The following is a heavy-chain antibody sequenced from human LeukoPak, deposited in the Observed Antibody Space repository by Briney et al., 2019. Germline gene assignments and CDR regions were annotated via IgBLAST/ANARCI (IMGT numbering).Heavy chain of an antibody. J-gene: IGHJ5*02. CDR1: GGSFSGYY. V-gene: IGHV4-34*01. CDR3: ARGRNTRNYYDSSGSFVFDP. Sequence: SETLSLTCAVYGGSFSGYYWSWIRQPPGKGLEWIGEINHSGSTNCNPSLKSRVTISVDTSKNQFSLKLSSVTAADTAVYYCARGRNTRNYYDSSGSFVFDPWGQGTLVTVSS. CDR2: INHSGST. D-gene: IGHD3-22*01.